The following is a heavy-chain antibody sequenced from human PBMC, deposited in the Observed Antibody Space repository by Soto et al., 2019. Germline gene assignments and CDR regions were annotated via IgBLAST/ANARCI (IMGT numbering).Heavy chain of an antibody. CDR3: ARASGSSYWFDP. J-gene: IGHJ5*02. CDR2: IIPIFGTA. Sequence: GASVKLSCKASGGTFSSYAISWVRQAPGQGLEWMGGIIPIFGTANYAQKFQGRVTITADESTSTAYMELRSLRSDDTAVYYCARASGSSYWFDPWGQGTPVTVSS. CDR1: GGTFSSYA. D-gene: IGHD1-26*01. V-gene: IGHV1-69*13.